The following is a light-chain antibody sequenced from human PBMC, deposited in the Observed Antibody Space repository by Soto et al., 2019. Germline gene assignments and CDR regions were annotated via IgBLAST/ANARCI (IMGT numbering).Light chain of an antibody. CDR3: QHFGGSPPIT. Sequence: EIVLTQSPGTLSLSPGEVATLSCRASQSVSSNSLAWYQQKPGQAPRLLIYGASSRATGIPDRFSGSGSGTDFTLTISRLEPEDFAVYYCQHFGGSPPITFGQGTRLEIK. J-gene: IGKJ5*01. CDR2: GAS. CDR1: QSVSSNS. V-gene: IGKV3-20*01.